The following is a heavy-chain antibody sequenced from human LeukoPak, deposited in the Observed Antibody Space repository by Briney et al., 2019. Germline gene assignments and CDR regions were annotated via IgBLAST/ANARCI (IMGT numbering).Heavy chain of an antibody. CDR3: AKGAVAGTLYFDY. V-gene: IGHV3-23*01. J-gene: IGHJ4*02. CDR1: GFTFSSYA. D-gene: IGHD6-19*01. Sequence: PGGSLRLSCAASGFTFSSYAMNWVRQAPGKGLQWVSTISGSGGSTYYADPVKGRFTISRDNSKNTLYQQMNSLRAEDTAVYYCAKGAVAGTLYFDYWGQETLVTVSS. CDR2: ISGSGGST.